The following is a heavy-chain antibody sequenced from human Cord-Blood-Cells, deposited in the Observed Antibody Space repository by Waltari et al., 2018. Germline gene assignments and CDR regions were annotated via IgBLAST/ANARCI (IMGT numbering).Heavy chain of an antibody. CDR3: ARGGGSYYNWFDP. CDR1: GGSFSGYY. CDR2: INHNGST. J-gene: IGHJ5*02. V-gene: IGHV4-34*01. Sequence: QVQLQQWGAGLLKPSETLSLTCAVYGGSFSGYYWSWIRQPPGKGLEWIGEINHNGSTNYNPSLKSRVTISVDTSKNQFSLKLSAVTAADTAVYYCARGGGSYYNWFDPWGQGTLVTVSS. D-gene: IGHD1-26*01.